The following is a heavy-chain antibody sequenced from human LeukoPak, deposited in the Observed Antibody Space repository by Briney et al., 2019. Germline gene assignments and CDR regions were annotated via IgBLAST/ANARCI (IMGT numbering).Heavy chain of an antibody. CDR2: ISSSSSTI. CDR1: GFTFSSYR. V-gene: IGHV3-48*02. D-gene: IGHD3-10*01. CDR3: TRDYSASGSHDY. Sequence: PGGSLRLSCAASGFTFSSYRMNWVRQAPGKGLEWVSYISSSSSTIYYADSVKGRFTISRDNAKNSLYLQMDSLRDEDTAVYYCTRDYSASGSHDYWGQGTLVTVSS. J-gene: IGHJ4*02.